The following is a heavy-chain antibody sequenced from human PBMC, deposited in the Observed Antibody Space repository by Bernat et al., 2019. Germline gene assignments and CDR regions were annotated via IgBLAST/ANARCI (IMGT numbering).Heavy chain of an antibody. D-gene: IGHD3-10*01. CDR1: GGSISSSNYY. CDR2: IYYSGRT. Sequence: QLQMQESGPGLLKPSETLSLTCTVSGGSISSSNYYWGWIRQPPGKGLEWIGSIYYSGRTYYSPSLKSRVTISVDMSKNQFSLKLSSVTSADTAVYYCASQKAYYSASGSYYGGVSDYWGQGTLVTVSS. J-gene: IGHJ4*01. CDR3: ASQKAYYSASGSYYGGVSDY. V-gene: IGHV4-39*01.